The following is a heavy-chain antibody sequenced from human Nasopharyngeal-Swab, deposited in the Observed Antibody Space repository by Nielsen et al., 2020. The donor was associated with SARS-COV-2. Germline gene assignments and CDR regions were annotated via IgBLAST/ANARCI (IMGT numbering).Heavy chain of an antibody. V-gene: IGHV3-7*03. D-gene: IGHD6-13*01. CDR1: GFTFSSYW. CDR2: IYQDGSAK. Sequence: GESLKISCSASGFTFSSYWMSWVRQAPGKGLEWVANIYQDGSAKDYVDSVRGRFTISRDNAKNSLYLQMDSLRAEDQAVYYCARDFASFNPDSTWSGSFDYWGQGTLVTVCS. J-gene: IGHJ4*02. CDR3: ARDFASFNPDSTWSGSFDY.